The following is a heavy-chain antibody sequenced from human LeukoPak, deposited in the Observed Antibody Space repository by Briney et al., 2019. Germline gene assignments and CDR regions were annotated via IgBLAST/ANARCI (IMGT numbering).Heavy chain of an antibody. CDR2: IGTAGDT. D-gene: IGHD2-15*01. CDR1: GFTFSSYD. V-gene: IGHV3-13*01. CDR3: ARVASGYCSGGSCYSFTRYWYFDL. Sequence: LPGGSLRLSCAASGFTFSSYDMHWVRQATGKGLEWVSAIGTAGDTYYPGSVKGRFTISRENPKNSLYLQMNSLRAGDTAVYYCARVASGYCSGGSCYSFTRYWYFDLWGRGTLVTVSS. J-gene: IGHJ2*01.